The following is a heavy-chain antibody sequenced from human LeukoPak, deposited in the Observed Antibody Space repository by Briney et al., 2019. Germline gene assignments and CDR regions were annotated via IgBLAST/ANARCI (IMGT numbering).Heavy chain of an antibody. CDR3: ARHDYGGSDY. J-gene: IGHJ4*02. CDR2: IYYSGST. Sequence: SETLSLTCTVSGGSISSYYWSWIRQPPGKGLEWIGYIYYSGSTNYNPSLKTRVTISVDTSKNQFSLKLSSVTAADTPVYYCARHDYGGSDYWGQGTLVTVSS. V-gene: IGHV4-59*08. D-gene: IGHD4-23*01. CDR1: GGSISSYY.